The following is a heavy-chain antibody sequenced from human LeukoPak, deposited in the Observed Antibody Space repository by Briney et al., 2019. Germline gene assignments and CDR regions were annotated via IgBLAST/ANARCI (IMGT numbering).Heavy chain of an antibody. D-gene: IGHD3-22*01. CDR3: AKDRNYYDSSGYLAVWDY. CDR1: VFTFSSYA. Sequence: GGSLRLSCAASVFTFSSYAMSWVRQAPGKGLEWVSAISGSGGSTYYADSVKGRFTISRDNSKNTLYLQMNSLRAEDTAVYYCAKDRNYYDSSGYLAVWDYWGQGTLVTVSS. CDR2: ISGSGGST. V-gene: IGHV3-23*01. J-gene: IGHJ4*02.